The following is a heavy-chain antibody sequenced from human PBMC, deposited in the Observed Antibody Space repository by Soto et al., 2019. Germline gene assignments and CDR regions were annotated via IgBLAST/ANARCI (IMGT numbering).Heavy chain of an antibody. CDR3: AREERGQWLVTDWYFDL. V-gene: IGHV3-7*04. CDR2: IKQGGSEK. J-gene: IGHJ2*01. Sequence: EVQLVESGGGLVQPGGSLRLSCAASGFTFSSYWMSWVRQAPGKGLEWVANIKQGGSEKYYVDSVKGRFTISRDNARTSLYLQMTSLRAGDTAVYSCAREERGQWLVTDWYFDLWGRGNLVNVSS. D-gene: IGHD6-19*01. CDR1: GFTFSSYW.